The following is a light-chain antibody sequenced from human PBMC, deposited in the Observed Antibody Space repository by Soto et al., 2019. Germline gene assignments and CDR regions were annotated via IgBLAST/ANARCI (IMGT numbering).Light chain of an antibody. J-gene: IGKJ1*01. V-gene: IGKV4-1*01. CDR2: WAS. CDR3: QQYYRSPWT. CDR1: QNVLYNSNNKNY. Sequence: DIVMTQFPDSLAVSLGERATINCKSSQNVLYNSNNKNYLAWYQQRPGQPPRLLFYWASTRESGVPDRFSGSGSGTDFTLTISSLQAEDVAIYYCQQYYRSPWTFGQGTKVEI.